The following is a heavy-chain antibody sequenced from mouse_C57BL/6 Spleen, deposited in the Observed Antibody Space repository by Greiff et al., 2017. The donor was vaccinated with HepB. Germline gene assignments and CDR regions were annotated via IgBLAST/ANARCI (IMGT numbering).Heavy chain of an antibody. Sequence: EVQLVESGGGLVKPGGSLKLSCAASGFTFSSYAMSWVRQTPEKRLEWVATISDGGSYTYYPDNVKGRFTISRDNAKNNLYLQMSHLKSEDTAMYYCARGPSYFDYWGQGTTLTVSS. CDR2: ISDGGSYT. CDR1: GFTFSSYA. CDR3: ARGPSYFDY. V-gene: IGHV5-4*01. J-gene: IGHJ2*01.